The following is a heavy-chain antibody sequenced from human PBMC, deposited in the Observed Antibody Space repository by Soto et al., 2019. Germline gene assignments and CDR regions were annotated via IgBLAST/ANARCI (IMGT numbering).Heavy chain of an antibody. D-gene: IGHD5-18*01. V-gene: IGHV4-39*01. J-gene: IGHJ4*02. Sequence: QLQLQESGPGLVKPSETLSLTCTVSGGSISSSSYYWGWIRQPPGKGLEWIGSIYYSGSTYYNPSLKSRVTISVDTSKNQFSLKLSSVTAADTAVYYCARREVDTAMVRGGFDYWGQGTLVTVSS. CDR1: GGSISSSSYY. CDR3: ARREVDTAMVRGGFDY. CDR2: IYYSGST.